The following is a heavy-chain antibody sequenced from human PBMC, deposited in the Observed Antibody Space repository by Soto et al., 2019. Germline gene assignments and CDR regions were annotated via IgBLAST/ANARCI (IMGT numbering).Heavy chain of an antibody. Sequence: SVKVSCKASGGTFSSYAISWVRQAPGQGLEWMGGIIPIFGTANYAQKFQGRVTITADESTSTAYMELNSLRSEDTAVYYCARDLGPYDILTGPLGYWGQGTLVTVSS. CDR2: IIPIFGTA. J-gene: IGHJ4*02. CDR3: ARDLGPYDILTGPLGY. V-gene: IGHV1-69*13. CDR1: GGTFSSYA. D-gene: IGHD3-9*01.